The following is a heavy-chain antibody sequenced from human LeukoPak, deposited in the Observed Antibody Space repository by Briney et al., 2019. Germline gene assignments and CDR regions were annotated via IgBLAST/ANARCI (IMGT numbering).Heavy chain of an antibody. CDR2: MNPNSGNT. D-gene: IGHD3-3*01. V-gene: IGHV1-8*01. Sequence: GASVKVSCKASGYTFTSYDINWVRQATGQGLEWMGWMNPNSGNTGHAQKFQGRVTMTRNTSISTAYMELSSLRSEDTAVYYCARGFCDFWSGYPKYYFDYWGQGTLVTVSS. J-gene: IGHJ4*02. CDR3: ARGFCDFWSGYPKYYFDY. CDR1: GYTFTSYD.